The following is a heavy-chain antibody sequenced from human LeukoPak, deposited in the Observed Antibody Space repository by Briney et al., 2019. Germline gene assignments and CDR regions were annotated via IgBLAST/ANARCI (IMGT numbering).Heavy chain of an antibody. D-gene: IGHD3-10*01. J-gene: IGHJ3*02. CDR2: INHSGST. CDR1: GGSFSGYY. Sequence: SETLSLTCAVYGGSFSGYYWSWIRQPPGKGLEWIGEINHSGSTNYNPSLKSRVTISVDTSKNQFSLKLSSVTAADTAVYYCARPVLLWFGESRDAFDIWGQGTMVTVSS. CDR3: ARPVLLWFGESRDAFDI. V-gene: IGHV4-34*01.